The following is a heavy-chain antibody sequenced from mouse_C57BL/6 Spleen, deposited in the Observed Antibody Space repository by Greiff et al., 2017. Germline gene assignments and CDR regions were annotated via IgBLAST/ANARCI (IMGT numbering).Heavy chain of an antibody. CDR2: IYPRSGNT. V-gene: IGHV1-81*01. D-gene: IGHD2-2*01. CDR3: ARLSTMVTTGFAY. Sequence: VQVVESGAELARPGASVKLSCKASGYTFTSYGISWVKQRTGQGLEWIGEIYPRSGNTYYNEKFKGKATLTADKSSSTAYMELRSLTSEDSAVYFCARLSTMVTTGFAYVGQGTLVTVSA. J-gene: IGHJ3*01. CDR1: GYTFTSYG.